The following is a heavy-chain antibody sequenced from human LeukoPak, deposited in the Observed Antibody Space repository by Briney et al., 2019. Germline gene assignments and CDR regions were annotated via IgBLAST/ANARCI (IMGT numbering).Heavy chain of an antibody. V-gene: IGHV3-23*01. J-gene: IGHJ4*02. CDR3: AKEQVVPAATDDY. CDR1: GFTFSSYG. Sequence: GRSLRLSCAASGFTFSSYGIHWVRQAPGKGLEWVSAISGSGGSTYYADSVKGRFTISRDNSKNTLYLQMNSLRAEDTAVYYCAKEQVVPAATDDYWGQGTLVTVSS. CDR2: ISGSGGST. D-gene: IGHD2-2*01.